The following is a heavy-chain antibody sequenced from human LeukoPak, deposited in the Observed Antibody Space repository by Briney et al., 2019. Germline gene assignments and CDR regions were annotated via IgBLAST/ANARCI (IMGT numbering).Heavy chain of an antibody. CDR2: ISNSGDTR. Sequence: GGSLRLSCAASGFTFSDYYMSWIRHAPGKGLEWLAYISNSGDTRKYADSVTGRFTTSRDNAKNSVFLQMNSLRAEDSGVYYCARDVRGRTPLKLGMKWFDPWGQGTRVTVSS. V-gene: IGHV3-11*01. CDR3: ARDVRGRTPLKLGMKWFDP. J-gene: IGHJ5*02. D-gene: IGHD7-27*01. CDR1: GFTFSDYY.